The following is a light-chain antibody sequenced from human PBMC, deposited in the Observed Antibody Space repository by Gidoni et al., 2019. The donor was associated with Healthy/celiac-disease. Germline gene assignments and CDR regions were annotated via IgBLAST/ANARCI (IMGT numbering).Light chain of an antibody. CDR2: WAS. CDR1: QSVLYSSNNKNY. V-gene: IGKV4-1*01. CDR3: QQYYSTLLLT. Sequence: DIVMTPSPDSLAVSLGERATINCKSSQSVLYSSNNKNYLAWYQQKPGQPPKLLIYWASTRESGVPDRFSGSGSGTDFTLTSSSLQAEDGAVYYCQQYYSTLLLTFGGGTKVEIK. J-gene: IGKJ4*01.